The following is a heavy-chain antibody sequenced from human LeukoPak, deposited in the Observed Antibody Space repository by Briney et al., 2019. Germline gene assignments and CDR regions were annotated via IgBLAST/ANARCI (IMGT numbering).Heavy chain of an antibody. CDR1: GFTFSSSV. D-gene: IGHD2-15*01. Sequence: PGGSLRLSCASSGFTFSSSVMSWVRQAPGKGLEWVSAINPSGDDTYYAESVRGRFTISRDNSKNTVYLQMNSLRAEDTAAYYCARQRGYCSSGSCYFDYWGQGTLVTVSS. CDR2: INPSGDDT. V-gene: IGHV3-23*01. J-gene: IGHJ4*02. CDR3: ARQRGYCSSGSCYFDY.